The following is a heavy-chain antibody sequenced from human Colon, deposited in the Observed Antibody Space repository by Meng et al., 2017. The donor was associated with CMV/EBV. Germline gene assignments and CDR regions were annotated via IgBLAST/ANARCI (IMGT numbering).Heavy chain of an antibody. Sequence: GESLKISCVASGFNFRSYWMSWVRQAPGKGLEWVANINLDGSEKSYVDSVKGRFTISRDNAKNSLYLQMTSLRAEDTAIYYCARDSNNSGRNYYYGLDVWGQGTTVTVSS. V-gene: IGHV3-7*01. CDR2: INLDGSEK. CDR1: GFNFRSYW. D-gene: IGHD1-20*01. J-gene: IGHJ6*02. CDR3: ARDSNNSGRNYYYGLDV.